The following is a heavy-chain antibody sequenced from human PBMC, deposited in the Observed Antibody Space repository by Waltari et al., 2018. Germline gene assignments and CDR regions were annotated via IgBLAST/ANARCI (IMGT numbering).Heavy chain of an antibody. D-gene: IGHD2-2*01. CDR3: ARDKVPAAIESHNWFDP. J-gene: IGHJ5*02. V-gene: IGHV1-2*07. Sequence: QVQLVQSGAEVKKPGASVKVSCKASGYTFTGYYMHWVRQAPGEGLEWMEWINPNSGGTDYAHKVQGRRTMTRSTSISTAYMELSRLRSDDTAVYYCARDKVPAAIESHNWFDPWGQGTLVTVSS. CDR1: GYTFTGYY. CDR2: INPNSGGT.